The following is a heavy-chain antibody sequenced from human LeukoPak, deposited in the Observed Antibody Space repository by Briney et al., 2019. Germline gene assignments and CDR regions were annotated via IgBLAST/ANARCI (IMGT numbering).Heavy chain of an antibody. Sequence: SETLSLTCALYPGSFNPYYCTWIRQPPGKGLEWIGEISHSGATHYNPSLKSRVTLSLDTSKTQFSLMLTSVTAADTALYFCAGIFGQWLGEWGQGALITVSS. D-gene: IGHD6-19*01. CDR1: PGSFNPYY. CDR3: AGIFGQWLGE. J-gene: IGHJ4*02. CDR2: ISHSGAT. V-gene: IGHV4-34*01.